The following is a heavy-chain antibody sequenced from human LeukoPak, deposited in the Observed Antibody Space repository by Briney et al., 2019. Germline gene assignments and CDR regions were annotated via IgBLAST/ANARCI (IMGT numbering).Heavy chain of an antibody. CDR3: ARDRTTNWFDP. CDR1: GFTFSDYY. J-gene: IGHJ5*02. V-gene: IGHV4-34*01. CDR2: IYHSGST. D-gene: IGHD1-14*01. Sequence: GSLRLSCAASGFTFSDYYMSWIRQPPGKGLEWIGEIYHSGSTNYNPSLKSRVTISVDKSKNQFSLKLSSVTAADTAVYYCARDRTTNWFDPWGQGTLVTVSS.